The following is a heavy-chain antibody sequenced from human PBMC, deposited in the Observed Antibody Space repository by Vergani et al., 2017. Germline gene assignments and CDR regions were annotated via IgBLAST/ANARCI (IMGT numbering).Heavy chain of an antibody. CDR2: IYNSGNG. CDR1: GDSIISRSYY. V-gene: IGHV4-39*01. Sequence: QMQLQESGPGLVKASETLFLTCTVSGDSIISRSYYWGWIRQPPGKGLEWIGSIYNSGNGDSSSSLKSRVTISADTSKNQFSLRLTSVTAADTALYFCARHXRKTYTATMGWYDYWGQGILVTVSS. CDR3: ARHXRKTYTATMGWYDY. J-gene: IGHJ4*02. D-gene: IGHD3-16*01.